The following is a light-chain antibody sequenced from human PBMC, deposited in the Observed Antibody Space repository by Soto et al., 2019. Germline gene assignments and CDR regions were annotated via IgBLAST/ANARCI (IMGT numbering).Light chain of an antibody. CDR2: GAS. CDR1: QTVSSK. CDR3: QQYNNWWT. V-gene: IGKV3-15*01. Sequence: EIVMTQSPATLSVSVGERATLSCRASQTVSSKLAWYQQKPGQAPRLLIYGASTRATGIPARFTGSGSGTEFTLTISSLQSEDFAVYYCQQYNNWWTFGQGTKVEIK. J-gene: IGKJ1*01.